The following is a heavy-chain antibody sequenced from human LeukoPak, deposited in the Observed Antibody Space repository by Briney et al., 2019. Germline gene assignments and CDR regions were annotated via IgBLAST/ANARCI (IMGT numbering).Heavy chain of an antibody. V-gene: IGHV3-30*18. J-gene: IGHJ4*02. CDR2: ISYDGSNK. CDR3: ANLPL. CDR1: GFTFSNYG. Sequence: PGGSLRLSCATSGFTFSNYGMHWVRQAPGKGLGWVAVISYDGSNKYYADSVKGRFTISRDNSKNTLYLQMNSLRPEDAAVYYCANLPLWGQGTLVTVSS.